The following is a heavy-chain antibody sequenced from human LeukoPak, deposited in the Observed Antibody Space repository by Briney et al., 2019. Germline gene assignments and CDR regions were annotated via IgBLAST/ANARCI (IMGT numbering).Heavy chain of an antibody. CDR1: GFTVSSNY. J-gene: IGHJ4*02. D-gene: IGHD2-21*02. CDR2: IYSGGST. CDR3: AKVRSMMTAIGDFDY. V-gene: IGHV3-53*01. Sequence: GDSLRLSCAASGFTVSSNYMSWVRQAPGKGLQWVSIIYSGGSTYYTDSVKGRFTISRDNSKNTLYLQMNSLRAEDTAVYYCAKVRSMMTAIGDFDYWGQGTLVTVSS.